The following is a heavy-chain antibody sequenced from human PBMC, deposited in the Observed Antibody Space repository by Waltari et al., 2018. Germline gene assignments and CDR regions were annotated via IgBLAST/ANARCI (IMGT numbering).Heavy chain of an antibody. CDR1: GFTFGNYR. J-gene: IGHJ4*02. V-gene: IGHV3-7*01. D-gene: IGHD5-12*01. CDR3: ASIVATILDY. Sequence: EVQLVESGGGLVQPGGSLRLAFAASGFTFGNYRMSWVRQAPGQGLEWVANIRQDGSEIHFVDSMKGRFTISRDNAKNTLYLQMNSLRAEDTAVYYCASIVATILDYWGQGTLVTVSS. CDR2: IRQDGSEI.